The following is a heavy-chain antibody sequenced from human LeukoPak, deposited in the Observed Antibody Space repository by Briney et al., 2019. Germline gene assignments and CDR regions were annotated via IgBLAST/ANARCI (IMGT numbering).Heavy chain of an antibody. CDR3: ASRDGVVAAINAFDI. CDR1: GYTFTGYY. D-gene: IGHD2-15*01. Sequence: GASVKASCKASGYTFTGYYMHWVRQAPGQGLEWMGWINPNSGGTNYAQKFQGRVTMTRDTSISTAYMELSSLRSEDTAVYYCASRDGVVAAINAFDIWGQGTMVTVSS. CDR2: INPNSGGT. J-gene: IGHJ3*02. V-gene: IGHV1-2*02.